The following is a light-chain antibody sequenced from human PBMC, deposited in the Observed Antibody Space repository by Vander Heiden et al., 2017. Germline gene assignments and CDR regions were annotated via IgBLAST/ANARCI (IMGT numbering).Light chain of an antibody. V-gene: IGKV1-27*01. CDR1: QGISNY. J-gene: IGKJ3*01. CDR3: QKYNTGVT. Sequence: DIQMTQSPSSLSASVGDTLTITCRASQGISNYLAWYQQRPGQVPKLLIYAAYTLQSGVPSRFSGGGSGTDFTLTISGLQPEDVATYYCQKYNTGVTFGQGTKVDLK. CDR2: AAY.